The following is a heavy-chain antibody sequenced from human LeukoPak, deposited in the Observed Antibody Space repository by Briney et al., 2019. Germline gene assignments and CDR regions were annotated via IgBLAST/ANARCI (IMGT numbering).Heavy chain of an antibody. CDR2: MNPNSGNT. V-gene: IGHV1-8*01. D-gene: IGHD3-10*01. CDR3: ARGPYGSGRYPMDV. Sequence: GASVKVSCKASGYTFTSYDTNWVRQATGQGLEWMGWMNPNSGNTGYAQKFQARVTMTRNTSISTAYMELSKLRSEDTAVYYCARGPYGSGRYPMDVWGKGTTVTVSS. J-gene: IGHJ6*03. CDR1: GYTFTSYD.